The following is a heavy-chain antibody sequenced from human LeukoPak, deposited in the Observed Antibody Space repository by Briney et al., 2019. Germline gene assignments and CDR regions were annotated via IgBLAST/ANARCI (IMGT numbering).Heavy chain of an antibody. CDR3: ARDVYGLGSAITMVREGDY. D-gene: IGHD3-10*01. CDR1: GFTFSSYA. Sequence: PGGSLRLSCAASGFTFSSYAMHWVRQAPGKGLEWVAVISYDGSNKYYADSVKGRFTISRDNSKNTLYLQMNSLRAEDTAVYYCARDVYGLGSAITMVREGDYWGQGTLVTVSS. CDR2: ISYDGSNK. V-gene: IGHV3-30-3*01. J-gene: IGHJ4*02.